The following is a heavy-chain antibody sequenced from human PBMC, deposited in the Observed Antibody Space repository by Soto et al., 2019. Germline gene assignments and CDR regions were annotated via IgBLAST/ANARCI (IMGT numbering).Heavy chain of an antibody. Sequence: QVQLQESGPGLLKPSETLSLTCTVSGGSVSSGYYFWSWIRQPPGEGLEWIGYIYHTGSTSYNPSPQSRVTMSLDTAKNQFSLRLKSLTAADTAVYYCAREGPRIVPDWGQGVLVTVSS. CDR3: AREGPRIVPD. J-gene: IGHJ4*02. V-gene: IGHV4-61*01. CDR1: GGSVSSGYYF. D-gene: IGHD1-26*01. CDR2: IYHTGST.